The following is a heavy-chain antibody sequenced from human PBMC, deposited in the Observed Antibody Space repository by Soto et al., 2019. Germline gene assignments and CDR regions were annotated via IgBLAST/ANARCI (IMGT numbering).Heavy chain of an antibody. CDR2: ISSTGSTI. D-gene: IGHD3-22*01. V-gene: IGHV3-48*02. CDR1: GFTFNIYS. CDR3: ARDFGYDDV. J-gene: IGHJ6*02. Sequence: GGSLRLSCAASGFTFNIYSMNWVRQAPGKGLEWVSYISSTGSTIYYADSVKGRFTISRDNVKNSLYLQMNSLRDDDTAVYYCARDFGYDDVWGQGTTVTVSS.